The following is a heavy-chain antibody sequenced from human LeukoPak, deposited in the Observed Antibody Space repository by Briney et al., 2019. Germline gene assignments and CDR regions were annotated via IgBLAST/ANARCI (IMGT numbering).Heavy chain of an antibody. Sequence: ASVKVSCKSSGYTFTGYYMHWVRQAPGQGLEWMGWINPNSGGTNYAQKCQGRVTMTRDTSISTAYMELSRLRSDDTAVYYCARDQTYYYDSSGYYPPGYWGQGTLVTVSS. J-gene: IGHJ4*02. D-gene: IGHD3-22*01. CDR3: ARDQTYYYDSSGYYPPGY. V-gene: IGHV1-2*02. CDR1: GYTFTGYY. CDR2: INPNSGGT.